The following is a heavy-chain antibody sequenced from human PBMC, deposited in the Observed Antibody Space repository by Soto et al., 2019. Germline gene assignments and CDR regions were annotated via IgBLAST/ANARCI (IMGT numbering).Heavy chain of an antibody. J-gene: IGHJ4*02. D-gene: IGHD6-13*01. CDR1: GGSFSGYY. CDR3: ARAPYSSSWPFDY. V-gene: IGHV4-34*01. Sequence: QVQLQQWGAGLLKPSETLSLTCAVYGGSFSGYYWSWIRQPPGKGLEWIGEINHSGSTNYNPSLKSRVTISVDTSKNQFSLKLSSVTAADTAVYYCARAPYSSSWPFDYWGQGTLVTVSS. CDR2: INHSGST.